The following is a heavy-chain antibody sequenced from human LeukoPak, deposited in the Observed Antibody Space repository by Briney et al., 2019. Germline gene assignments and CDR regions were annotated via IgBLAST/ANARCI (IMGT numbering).Heavy chain of an antibody. CDR2: IIPIFGTA. CDR1: GGTFSSYA. J-gene: IGHJ4*02. Sequence: RWASVKVSCKASGGTFSSYAISWVQQAPGQGLEWMGGIIPIFGTANYAQKFQGRVTITADKSTSTAYMELSSLRSEDTAVYYCARAYSGYDLDYWGQGTLVTVSS. V-gene: IGHV1-69*06. CDR3: ARAYSGYDLDY. D-gene: IGHD5-12*01.